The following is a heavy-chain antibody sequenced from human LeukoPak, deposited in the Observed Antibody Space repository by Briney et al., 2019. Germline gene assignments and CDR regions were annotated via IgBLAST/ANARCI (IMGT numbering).Heavy chain of an antibody. J-gene: IGHJ6*02. Sequence: GGSLRLSCAASGFTFSSYWMSWVRQAPGKGLEWVANIKQDGSEKYYVDSVKGRFTISRDNAKNSLYLQMNSLRAEDTAVYYCARDSGWFPYYYYGMDVWGQGTTVTVSS. D-gene: IGHD6-19*01. CDR1: GFTFSSYW. CDR2: IKQDGSEK. V-gene: IGHV3-7*01. CDR3: ARDSGWFPYYYYGMDV.